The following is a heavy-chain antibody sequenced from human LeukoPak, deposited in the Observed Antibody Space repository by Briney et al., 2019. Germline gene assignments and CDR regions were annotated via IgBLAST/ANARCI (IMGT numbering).Heavy chain of an antibody. V-gene: IGHV1-8*02. CDR3: ARAIRYQLLSDY. D-gene: IGHD2-2*01. Sequence: ASVRVSCKTSGYTFSTYDINWLRQAAGQGLEWMGWMNPNSANTGFAQKFKGRAAITSDTSTATAYLELSGLTAEDTAVDYCARAIRYQLLSDYWGQGTLVTVSS. CDR2: MNPNSANT. J-gene: IGHJ4*02. CDR1: GYTFSTYD.